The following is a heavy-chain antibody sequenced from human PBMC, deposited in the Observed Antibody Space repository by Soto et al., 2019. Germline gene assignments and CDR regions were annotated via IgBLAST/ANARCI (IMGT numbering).Heavy chain of an antibody. CDR3: ARGVSIAVDLSWFDP. D-gene: IGHD6-19*01. CDR2: ISAYSGNT. CDR1: GYTFTSYA. V-gene: IGHV1-8*02. J-gene: IGHJ5*02. Sequence: GASVKVSCKASGYTFTSYAISWVRQAPGQGLEWMGWISAYSGNTGYAQKFQGRVTMTRNTSISTAYMELSSLRSEDTAVYYCARGVSIAVDLSWFDPWGQGTLVTVSS.